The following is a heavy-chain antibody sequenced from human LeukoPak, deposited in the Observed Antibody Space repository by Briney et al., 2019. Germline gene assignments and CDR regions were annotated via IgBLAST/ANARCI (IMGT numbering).Heavy chain of an antibody. J-gene: IGHJ4*02. CDR2: IYYSGTT. V-gene: IGHV4-30-4*01. CDR3: ARGPYGSGSYY. Sequence: PSETLSLTCTDSGGSISSGDYYWSWIRQPPGKGLEWIGYIYYSGTTYYNPSLKSRVTISVDTSKNQFSLKLTSVTAADTAVYYCARGPYGSGSYYWGQGTLVTVSS. D-gene: IGHD3-10*01. CDR1: GGSISSGDYY.